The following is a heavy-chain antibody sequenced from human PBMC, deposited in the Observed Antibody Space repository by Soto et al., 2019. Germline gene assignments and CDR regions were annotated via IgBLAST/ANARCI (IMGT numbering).Heavy chain of an antibody. V-gene: IGHV3-30-3*01. CDR2: ISYDGSNK. CDR3: ARVNAHYSGSYYFGAFDI. Sequence: QVQLVESGGGVVQPGRSLRLSCAASGFTFSSYAMHWVRQAPGKGLEWVAVISYDGSNKYYADSVKGRFTISRDNSKNTLYLQMNSLRAEDTAVYYCARVNAHYSGSYYFGAFDIWGQGTMVTVSS. D-gene: IGHD1-26*01. CDR1: GFTFSSYA. J-gene: IGHJ3*02.